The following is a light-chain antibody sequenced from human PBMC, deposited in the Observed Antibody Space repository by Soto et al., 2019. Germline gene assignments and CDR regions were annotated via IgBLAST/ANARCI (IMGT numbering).Light chain of an antibody. CDR2: EVS. CDR1: SSDVGGYNY. V-gene: IGLV2-14*01. J-gene: IGLJ1*01. Sequence: QSALTQPASVSGSPGQSITISCTGTSSDVGGYNYVSWYQQHPGKAPKLMIFEVSNRPSGVSNRFSGSKSGNTASLTISGLQADDEADYYCSSYTTTYTRVFGTGTQLTVL. CDR3: SSYTTTYTRV.